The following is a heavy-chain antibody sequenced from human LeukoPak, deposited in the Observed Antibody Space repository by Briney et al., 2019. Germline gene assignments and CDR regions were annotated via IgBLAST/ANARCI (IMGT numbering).Heavy chain of an antibody. Sequence: PSQTLSLTCTVSGGSVTSGGYYWSWIRQHPEKGLEWIGYVYYTGSTYYNPSLKSRVTISSDTSKNQFPLKVSSVTAADTAVYYCARISAGRYGMDVWGQGTTVTVSS. V-gene: IGHV4-31*03. J-gene: IGHJ6*02. CDR3: ARISAGRYGMDV. CDR2: VYYTGST. CDR1: GGSVTSGGYY. D-gene: IGHD6-6*01.